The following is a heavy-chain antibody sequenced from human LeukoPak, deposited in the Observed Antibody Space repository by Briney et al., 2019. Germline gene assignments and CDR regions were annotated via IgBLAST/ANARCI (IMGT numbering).Heavy chain of an antibody. CDR2: ISSPGTHI. Sequence: GGSLRLSCVASGFTFSNFEMNWVRQAPGKGLEWVSYISSPGTHIYYADSVEGRFTISRDNGKNSLYLQMNSLRAEDTAVYYCALRSSWNYYMDVWGKGTTVAVSS. V-gene: IGHV3-48*03. J-gene: IGHJ6*03. CDR1: GFTFSNFE. CDR3: ALRSSWNYYMDV. D-gene: IGHD6-13*01.